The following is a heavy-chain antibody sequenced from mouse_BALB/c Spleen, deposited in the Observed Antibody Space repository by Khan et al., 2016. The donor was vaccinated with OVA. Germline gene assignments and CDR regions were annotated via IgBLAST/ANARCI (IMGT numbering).Heavy chain of an antibody. Sequence: EVELVESGGGLVKPGGSLTLSCAASGFTFSDYYMYWVRQTPEKRLEWVATISDGGTYTYSPDSVKGRFTLSRDDAENNLYLQMSSLKSEDTAMYYCVRGYYGDPFAYWGQGTLVTVSA. CDR3: VRGYYGDPFAY. D-gene: IGHD2-13*01. CDR2: ISDGGTYT. V-gene: IGHV5-4*02. CDR1: GFTFSDYY. J-gene: IGHJ3*01.